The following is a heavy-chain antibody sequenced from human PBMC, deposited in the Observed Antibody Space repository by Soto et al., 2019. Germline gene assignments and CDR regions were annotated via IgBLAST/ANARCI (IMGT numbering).Heavy chain of an antibody. D-gene: IGHD5-18*01. CDR3: ASADTAMARDAFDI. J-gene: IGHJ3*02. CDR1: GFTFSSYE. V-gene: IGHV3-48*03. Sequence: GGSLRLSCAASGFTFSSYEMNWVRQAPGKGLEWVSYISSSGSTIYYADSVKGRFTISRDNAKNSLYLQMNSLRAEDTAVYYCASADTAMARDAFDIWGQGTMVTVSS. CDR2: ISSSGSTI.